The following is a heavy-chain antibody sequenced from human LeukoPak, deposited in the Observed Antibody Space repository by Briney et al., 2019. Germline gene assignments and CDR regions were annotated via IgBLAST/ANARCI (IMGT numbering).Heavy chain of an antibody. CDR3: AITYGDYKDDAFDI. CDR1: GFTFSSYS. D-gene: IGHD4-17*01. CDR2: ISSSSTYI. Sequence: GGSLRLSCAASGFTFSSYSMNWVRQAPGQGLEWLSSISSSSTYIYYADSLKGRFTISRDIAKNSLYLQMNSLRADDTAVYYCAITYGDYKDDAFDIWGQGTMVTVSS. V-gene: IGHV3-21*01. J-gene: IGHJ3*02.